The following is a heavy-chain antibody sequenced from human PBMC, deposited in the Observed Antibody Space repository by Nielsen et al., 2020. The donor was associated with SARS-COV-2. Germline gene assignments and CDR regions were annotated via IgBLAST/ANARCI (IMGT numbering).Heavy chain of an antibody. J-gene: IGHJ6*02. CDR2: IWYDGSNK. CDR1: GFTFSSYG. D-gene: IGHD3-3*01. V-gene: IGHV3-33*01. CDR3: ARAEPTDYDFWSGYYRNYYGMDV. Sequence: GGSLRLSCAASGFTFSSYGMHWVRQAPGKGLEWVAVIWYDGSNKYYADSVKGRFTISRDNSKNTLYLQMNSLRAEDTAVYYCARAEPTDYDFWSGYYRNYYGMDVWGQGTTVTVSS.